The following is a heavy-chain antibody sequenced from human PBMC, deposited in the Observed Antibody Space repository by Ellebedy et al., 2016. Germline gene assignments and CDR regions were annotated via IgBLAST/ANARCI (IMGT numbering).Heavy chain of an antibody. Sequence: HTGGSLRLSCIATDFTFSRYWMHWVRQAPGKGLVWVSRINGDGSDTTYADSVKGRITISRDNAKNTLYLQVNDLRAEDTGMYYCARTGSSRDFDYWGQGTLVTVSS. CDR1: DFTFSRYW. V-gene: IGHV3-74*03. CDR3: ARTGSSRDFDY. D-gene: IGHD1-26*01. CDR2: INGDGSDT. J-gene: IGHJ4*02.